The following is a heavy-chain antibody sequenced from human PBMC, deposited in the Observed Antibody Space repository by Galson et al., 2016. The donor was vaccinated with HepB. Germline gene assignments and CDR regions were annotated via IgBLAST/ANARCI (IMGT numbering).Heavy chain of an antibody. CDR2: GDTT. Sequence: GDTTYYADSVKGRFTISRDNSKDSLYLQMNSLTTEDTALYYCTKDGRFGELDYWGQGTLVTVSS. V-gene: IGHV3-43*01. J-gene: IGHJ4*02. CDR3: TKDGRFGELDY. D-gene: IGHD3-10*01.